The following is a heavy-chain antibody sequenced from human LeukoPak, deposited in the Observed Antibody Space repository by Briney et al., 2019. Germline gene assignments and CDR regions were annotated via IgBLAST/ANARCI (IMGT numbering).Heavy chain of an antibody. CDR3: AKGNRYSSSGYFDY. V-gene: IGHV3-23*01. J-gene: IGHJ4*02. Sequence: GGSLRLSCAASGFTFSSYAMSWVRQAPGKGLEWVLAISGSGGSTYYADSVKGRFTISRDNSKNTLYLQMNSLRAEDTAVYYCAKGNRYSSSGYFDYWGQGTLATVYS. D-gene: IGHD6-6*01. CDR1: GFTFSSYA. CDR2: ISGSGGST.